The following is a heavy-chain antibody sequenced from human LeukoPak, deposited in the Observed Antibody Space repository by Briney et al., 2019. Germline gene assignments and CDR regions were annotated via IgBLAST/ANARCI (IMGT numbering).Heavy chain of an antibody. Sequence: ASVKVSCKASGGTFSSYAISWVRQATGQGLEWMGWMNPNSGNTGYAQKFQGRVTITRNTSISTAYMELSSLRSEDTAVYYCARTGFIAVAGTSLYYFDYWGQGTLVTVSS. J-gene: IGHJ4*02. CDR1: GGTFSSYA. V-gene: IGHV1-8*03. CDR3: ARTGFIAVAGTSLYYFDY. D-gene: IGHD6-19*01. CDR2: MNPNSGNT.